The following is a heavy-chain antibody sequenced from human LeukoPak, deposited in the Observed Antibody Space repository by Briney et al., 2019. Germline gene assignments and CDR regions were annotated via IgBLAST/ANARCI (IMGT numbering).Heavy chain of an antibody. Sequence: TGGSLRLSCAASGFTFSSYAMSWVRQAPGKGLEWVSAISGSGGSTYYADSVKGRFTISRDNSKNTLYLQMNSLRAEDTAVYYCARTSDRWLQLPGAFDIWGQGTMVTVSS. CDR2: ISGSGGST. D-gene: IGHD5-24*01. J-gene: IGHJ3*02. CDR1: GFTFSSYA. V-gene: IGHV3-23*01. CDR3: ARTSDRWLQLPGAFDI.